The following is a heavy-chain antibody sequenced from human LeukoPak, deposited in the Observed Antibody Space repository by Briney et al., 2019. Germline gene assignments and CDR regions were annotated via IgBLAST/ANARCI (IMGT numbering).Heavy chain of an antibody. Sequence: AETLSLTCAVYGGPFGVYYWSWVRQPPGKGLEWIGEINHSGSTNYNPSLKSRVTISVDTSKNHFSLKLTSVTAADTAVYYCAGPGAGDLDYWGQGTLVTVSS. J-gene: IGHJ4*02. V-gene: IGHV4-34*01. CDR1: GGPFGVYY. CDR3: AGPGAGDLDY. D-gene: IGHD3-10*01. CDR2: INHSGST.